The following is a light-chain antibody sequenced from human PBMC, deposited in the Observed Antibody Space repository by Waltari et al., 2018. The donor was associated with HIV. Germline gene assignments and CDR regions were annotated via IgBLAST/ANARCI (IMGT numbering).Light chain of an antibody. V-gene: IGLV2-11*01. J-gene: IGLJ1*01. Sequence: QSALTQPRSVSGSPGQSVTISCTGSNNDIGSYSYVSWYQHHPGEAPTVIIYDVDQRPSGVPDRFSGSRSGNTASLTISGLQTEDESDYYCSSYAGTNIWVFGTGTKVTV. CDR3: SSYAGTNIWV. CDR2: DVD. CDR1: NNDIGSYSY.